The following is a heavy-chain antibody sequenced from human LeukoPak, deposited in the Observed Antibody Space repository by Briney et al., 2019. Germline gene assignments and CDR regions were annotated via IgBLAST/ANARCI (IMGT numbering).Heavy chain of an antibody. Sequence: PGGSLRLSCAASGFTFSSYAMIWVRQAPGRGLVWVSSIGASGDSIYYTDSVKGRFTISRDNSKNTLYLQMSSPRVEDTAVYYCAKIPDVSDYWGQGTLVTVSS. V-gene: IGHV3-23*01. J-gene: IGHJ4*02. CDR1: GFTFSSYA. D-gene: IGHD5/OR15-5a*01. CDR2: IGASGDSI. CDR3: AKIPDVSDY.